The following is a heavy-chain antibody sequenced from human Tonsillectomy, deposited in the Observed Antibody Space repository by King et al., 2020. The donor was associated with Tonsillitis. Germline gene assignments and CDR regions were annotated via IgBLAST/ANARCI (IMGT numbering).Heavy chain of an antibody. CDR3: TTSSGWYRGFDY. Sequence: VQLVESGGGLVKPGGSLRLSCAASGFTFSNAWLRWVRQAPGKGLEWVGGIKSKTDVGTPDYDAPVKGRFTISRDDSKTKLYLQMNSLKTEDTAVYYCTTSSGWYRGFDYWGQGTLVTVSS. CDR2: IKSKTDVGTP. CDR1: GFTFSNAW. D-gene: IGHD6-19*01. V-gene: IGHV3-15*01. J-gene: IGHJ4*02.